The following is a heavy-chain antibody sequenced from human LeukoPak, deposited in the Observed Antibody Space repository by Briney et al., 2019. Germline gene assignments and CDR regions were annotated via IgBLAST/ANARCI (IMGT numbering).Heavy chain of an antibody. CDR3: AKDWKFYYVSGSFFPDN. D-gene: IGHD3-10*01. Sequence: GGSLRLSCAASGFAFSSYAVHWVRQAPGKGLECVAIISHDGSKKYYADFVKGRFTISRDNSKNTLYLHMNSLIPEDTAVYFCAKDWKFYYVSGSFFPDNWGQGTLVTVSS. CDR2: ISHDGSKK. CDR1: GFAFSSYA. V-gene: IGHV3-30-3*01. J-gene: IGHJ4*02.